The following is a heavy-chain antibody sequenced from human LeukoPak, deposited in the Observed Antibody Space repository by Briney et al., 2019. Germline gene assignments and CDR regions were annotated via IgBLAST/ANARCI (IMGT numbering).Heavy chain of an antibody. CDR2: INHSGST. Sequence: SETLSLTCAVYGGSFSGYYWSWIRQPPGKGLEWIGEINHSGSTNYNPSLKSRVTISVDTSKNQFSLKLSSVTAADTAVYYCARGLGVLRYFGRYNWFDPWGQGTLVTVSS. CDR3: ARGLGVLRYFGRYNWFDP. D-gene: IGHD3-9*01. CDR1: GGSFSGYY. V-gene: IGHV4-34*01. J-gene: IGHJ5*02.